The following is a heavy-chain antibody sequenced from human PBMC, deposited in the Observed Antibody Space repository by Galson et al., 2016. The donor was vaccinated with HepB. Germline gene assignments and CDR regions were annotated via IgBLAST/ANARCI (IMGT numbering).Heavy chain of an antibody. CDR1: GFTFSSYS. V-gene: IGHV3-48*02. J-gene: IGHJ1*01. Sequence: SLRLSCAASGFTFSSYSMSWVRQAPGKGLEWVSYISSSSYTTHYADSVKGRFIISRDNAKNSLYLQMDSLRDEDTAMYYCARPYNSETSGFHQYFPHWGQGTLVTASS. CDR3: ARPYNSETSGFHQYFPH. D-gene: IGHD3-22*01. CDR2: ISSSSYTT.